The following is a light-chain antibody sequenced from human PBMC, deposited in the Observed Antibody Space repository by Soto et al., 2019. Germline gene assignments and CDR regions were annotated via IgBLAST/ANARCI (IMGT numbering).Light chain of an antibody. CDR3: QQYGNLPWT. J-gene: IGKJ1*01. Sequence: ELVLTQSPGALSLSPGERATLSCRASQRISSGYLAWYQQKPGQAPRLLISGVSSRATAIPDRFSGSGSGTDFTLTISRLEPEDFAVYYCQQYGNLPWTFGQGTKVDIK. V-gene: IGKV3-20*01. CDR1: QRISSGY. CDR2: GVS.